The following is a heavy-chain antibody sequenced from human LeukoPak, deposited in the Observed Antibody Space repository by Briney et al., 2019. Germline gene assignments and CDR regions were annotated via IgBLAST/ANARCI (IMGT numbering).Heavy chain of an antibody. V-gene: IGHV1-18*01. Sequence: ASVKVSCKASGYTFTSYGISWVRQAPGQGLEWMGWISAYNGNTNYAQKLQGRVTMTTDTSTSIAYMELRSLRSDDTAVYYCARVGSGYCSSTSCGNWFDPWGQGTLVTVSS. J-gene: IGHJ5*02. CDR1: GYTFTSYG. D-gene: IGHD2-2*01. CDR3: ARVGSGYCSSTSCGNWFDP. CDR2: ISAYNGNT.